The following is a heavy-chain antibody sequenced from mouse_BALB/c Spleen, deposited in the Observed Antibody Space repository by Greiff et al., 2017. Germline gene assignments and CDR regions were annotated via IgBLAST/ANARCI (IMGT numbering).Heavy chain of an antibody. V-gene: IGHV1-9*01. Sequence: VQLQQSGAELMKPGASVKISCKATGYTFSSYWIEWVKQRPGHGLEWIGEILPGSGSTNYNEKFKGKATFTADTSSNTAYMQLSSLTSEDSAVYYCARGGYDEWFAYWGQGTLVTVSA. CDR3: ARGGYDEWFAY. CDR1: GYTFSSYW. D-gene: IGHD2-14*01. J-gene: IGHJ3*01. CDR2: ILPGSGST.